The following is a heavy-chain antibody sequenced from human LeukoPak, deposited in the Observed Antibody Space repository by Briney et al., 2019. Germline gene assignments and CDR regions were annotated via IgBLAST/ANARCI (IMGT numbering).Heavy chain of an antibody. D-gene: IGHD4-17*01. CDR2: INAGNGKT. CDR3: ASVDYGDY. V-gene: IGHV1-3*01. CDR1: GHTFTSYV. Sequence: ASVKVSCKPFGHTFTSYVMHGVRQAAGQRREWVGWINAGNGKTQYSQKFQSRVTFTRDTSASTGYRELSSLRSEGAAVYYCASVDYGDYWGQGTLVTVSS. J-gene: IGHJ4*02.